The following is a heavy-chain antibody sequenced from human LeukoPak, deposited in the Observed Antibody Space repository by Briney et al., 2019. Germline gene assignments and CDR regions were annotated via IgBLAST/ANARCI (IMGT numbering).Heavy chain of an antibody. CDR3: ERVLWVFPQKNFDS. CDR2: IWYDGSKK. Sequence: PGGSLRLSCAASGFSFSAYGMHWVRQAPGKGLEWVAYIWYDGSKKEYANSVKGRFTISRDTSKSTVYLQMSSLRPEDTAMYYCERVLWVFPQKNFDSGAQGPLVTVSS. V-gene: IGHV3-30*02. CDR1: GFSFSAYG. D-gene: IGHD2-21*01. J-gene: IGHJ4*02.